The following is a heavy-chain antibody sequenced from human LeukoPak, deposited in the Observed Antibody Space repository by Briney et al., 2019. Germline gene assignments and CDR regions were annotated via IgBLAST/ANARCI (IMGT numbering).Heavy chain of an antibody. J-gene: IGHJ3*02. D-gene: IGHD3-10*01. Sequence: PGGSLRLSCAASGFTFSSYAMSWVRQAPGKGLEWVSAISGSGGSTYYADSLKGRFTISRDNSKNTLYLQMNSLRAEDTAVYYCAKMVRGVVDAFDIWGQGTMVTVSS. CDR3: AKMVRGVVDAFDI. V-gene: IGHV3-23*01. CDR2: ISGSGGST. CDR1: GFTFSSYA.